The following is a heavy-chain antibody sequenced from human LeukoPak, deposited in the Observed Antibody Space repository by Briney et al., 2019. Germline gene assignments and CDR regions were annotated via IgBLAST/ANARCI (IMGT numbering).Heavy chain of an antibody. CDR3: ARLSSSWILDY. CDR1: GASISSSGNY. CDR2: MYYSGST. V-gene: IGHV4-31*03. J-gene: IGHJ4*02. D-gene: IGHD6-13*01. Sequence: SQTLSLTCSVSGASISSSGNYWSWIRQHPGKGLEWIGNMYYSGSTYYNPSLKSRLTISVDTSKNQFSLNLNSVTAADTAVYYCARLSSSWILDYWGQGTLVTVSS.